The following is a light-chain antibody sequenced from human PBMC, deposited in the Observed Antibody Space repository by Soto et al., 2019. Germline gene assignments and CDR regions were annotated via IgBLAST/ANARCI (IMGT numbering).Light chain of an antibody. J-gene: IGLJ2*01. CDR2: DNH. Sequence: QSVLTQPPSVSAGPGQRVTISCSGSSSNIGGNYVSWYQVVPRTAPKLLIYDNHKRHSGVPDRFSGSKSGTSATLGIADLHAGDEAHYYCGTWDVNLDTVVFGGGTNVTV. V-gene: IGLV1-51*01. CDR3: GTWDVNLDTVV. CDR1: SSNIGGNY.